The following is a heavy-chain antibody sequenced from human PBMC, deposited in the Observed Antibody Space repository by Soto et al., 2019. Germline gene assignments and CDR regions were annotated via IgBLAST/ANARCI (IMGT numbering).Heavy chain of an antibody. J-gene: IGHJ4*02. Sequence: SETLSLTCAVYGGSFSGYYWSWIRQPPGKGLEWIGEINHSGSTNYNPSLKSRVTISVDTSKNQFSLKLSSVTAADTAVYYCASKGYCSSTSCKTPIDYWGQGTLVTSPQ. V-gene: IGHV4-34*01. D-gene: IGHD2-2*01. CDR1: GGSFSGYY. CDR2: INHSGST. CDR3: ASKGYCSSTSCKTPIDY.